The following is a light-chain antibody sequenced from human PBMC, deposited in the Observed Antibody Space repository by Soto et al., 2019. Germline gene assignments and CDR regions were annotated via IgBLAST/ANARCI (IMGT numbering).Light chain of an antibody. CDR2: AAS. Sequence: AIRMTQSPPSLSASTGDRVTRTCRARQDVSSSLAWYQQKPGKVPKLLIYAASTLQSGVPSRFSGSGSGTDFTLTISCLQSEDFTTYYCQQYYSYPWTSGQGTKVEV. J-gene: IGKJ1*01. CDR1: QDVSSS. CDR3: QQYYSYPWT. V-gene: IGKV1-8*01.